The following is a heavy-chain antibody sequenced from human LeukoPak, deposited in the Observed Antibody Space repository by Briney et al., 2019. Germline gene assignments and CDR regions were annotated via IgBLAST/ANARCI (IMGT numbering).Heavy chain of an antibody. CDR3: ARDESYGDYNNWFDP. CDR1: GGTFSSYA. Sequence: SVKVSCKASGGTFSSYAISWVRQAPGQGLEWMGRIIPIFGTANYAQKFQGRVTITTDESTSTAYMELSSLRSEDTAVYYCARDESYGDYNNWFDPWGQGTLVTVS. D-gene: IGHD4-17*01. V-gene: IGHV1-69*05. J-gene: IGHJ5*02. CDR2: IIPIFGTA.